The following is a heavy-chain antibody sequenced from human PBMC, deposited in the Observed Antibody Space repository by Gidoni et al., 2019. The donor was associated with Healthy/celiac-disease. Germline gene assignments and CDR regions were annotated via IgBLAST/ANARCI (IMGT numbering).Heavy chain of an antibody. Sequence: QVQLVQSGSEVKKPGASVKVSCKASGYTFTSYYMHWVRQAPGQGLEWKGLINPSGGSTSYAQKFQGRVTMTRDTSTSTVYMELSSLRSEDTAVYYCARGALYYDSSGSLNYWGQGTLVTVSS. J-gene: IGHJ4*02. CDR3: ARGALYYDSSGSLNY. CDR1: GYTFTSYY. CDR2: INPSGGST. V-gene: IGHV1-46*01. D-gene: IGHD3-22*01.